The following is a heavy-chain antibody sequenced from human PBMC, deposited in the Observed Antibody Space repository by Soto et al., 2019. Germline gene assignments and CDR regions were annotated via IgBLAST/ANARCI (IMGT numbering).Heavy chain of an antibody. CDR2: ISYDGSNK. CDR3: ARDGSGNNYGMDV. J-gene: IGHJ6*02. CDR1: GFPFSSYG. Sequence: QVQLVESGGGVVQPGRSLRLSCAASGFPFSSYGMHWVRQAPGKGLEWVAVISYDGSNKYYADSVKGRFTISRDNSKNTLYLQMNSLRAEDTAVYYCARDGSGNNYGMDVWGQGTTVTVSS. V-gene: IGHV3-30*19. D-gene: IGHD3-10*01.